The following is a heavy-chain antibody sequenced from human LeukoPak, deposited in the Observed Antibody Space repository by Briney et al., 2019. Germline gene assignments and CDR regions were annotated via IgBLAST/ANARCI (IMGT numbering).Heavy chain of an antibody. CDR1: GGSISSNSYY. J-gene: IGHJ4*02. V-gene: IGHV4-39*02. CDR3: ARERILGLYSTSSRRPFDY. CDR2: IYYSGNT. D-gene: IGHD6-6*01. Sequence: SETLSLTCTVSGGSISSNSYYWGWIRQPPGKGLEWIGSIYYSGNTYYNPSLKSRVTISVDTSKNQFSLKLSSVTAADTAVYYCARERILGLYSTSSRRPFDYWGQGALVTVSS.